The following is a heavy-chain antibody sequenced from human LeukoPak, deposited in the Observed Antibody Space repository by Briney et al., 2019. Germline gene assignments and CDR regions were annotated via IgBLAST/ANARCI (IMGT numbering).Heavy chain of an antibody. CDR1: GYSISSGSYY. J-gene: IGHJ5*02. D-gene: IGHD2-15*01. CDR2: IYTSGST. V-gene: IGHV4-61*02. CDR3: ARDSCSGGSCYSSWFDP. Sequence: PSETLSLTCDVSGYSISSGSYYWSWIRQPAGKGLEWIGRIYTSGSTNYNPSLKSRVTISVDTSKNQFSLKLSSVTAADTAVYYCARDSCSGGSCYSSWFDPWGQGTLVTVSS.